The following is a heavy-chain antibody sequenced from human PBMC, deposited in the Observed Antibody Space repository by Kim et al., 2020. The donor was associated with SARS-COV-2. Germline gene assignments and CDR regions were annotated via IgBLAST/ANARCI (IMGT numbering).Heavy chain of an antibody. CDR3: ARRPTSYYYDSSGYYYFDY. CDR2: IYHSGST. Sequence: SETLSLTCTVSGYSISSGYYWGWIRQPPGKGLEWIGSIYHSGSTYYNPSLKSRVTISVDTSKNQFSLKLSSVTAADTAVYYCARRPTSYYYDSSGYYYFDYWGQGTLVTVSS. V-gene: IGHV4-38-2*02. J-gene: IGHJ4*02. D-gene: IGHD3-22*01. CDR1: GYSISSGYY.